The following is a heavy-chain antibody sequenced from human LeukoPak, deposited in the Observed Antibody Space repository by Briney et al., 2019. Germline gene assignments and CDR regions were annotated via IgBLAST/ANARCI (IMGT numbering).Heavy chain of an antibody. V-gene: IGHV3-23*01. J-gene: IGHJ3*02. CDR1: GFTFNTYG. Sequence: PGGSLRLSCAASGFTFNTYGMSWVRQAPGKGLEWVSAISGSGGSTYYADSVKGRFTISRDNSKNTLYLQMNSLRAEDTAVYYCAKGRHLSVLTMIVVVTPDAFDIWGQGTMVTVSS. CDR3: AKGRHLSVLTMIVVVTPDAFDI. D-gene: IGHD3-22*01. CDR2: ISGSGGST.